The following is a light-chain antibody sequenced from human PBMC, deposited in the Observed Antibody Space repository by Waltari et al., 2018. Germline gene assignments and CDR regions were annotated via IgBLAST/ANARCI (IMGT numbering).Light chain of an antibody. V-gene: IGKV3-15*01. CDR2: GAS. Sequence: ETVMTQSPATLSVSPGERVTFSCRASQSVGNKLAWYQQKPGQAPRLLIYGASTRATGIPARFSGSGSGTEFTLTISSLQSEDFAVYYCQQSDNWSPLFTFGPGTKVDIK. CDR3: QQSDNWSPLFT. J-gene: IGKJ3*01. CDR1: QSVGNK.